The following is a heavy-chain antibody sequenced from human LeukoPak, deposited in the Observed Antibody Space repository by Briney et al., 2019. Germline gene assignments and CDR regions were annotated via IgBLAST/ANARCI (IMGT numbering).Heavy chain of an antibody. CDR3: ARLIFPDY. CDR1: GGSISSGGYY. V-gene: IGHV4-30-2*01. J-gene: IGHJ4*02. D-gene: IGHD3/OR15-3a*01. Sequence: SQTLSLTCTVSGGSISSGGYYWSWIRQPPGKGLEWIGYIYHSGSTYYNPSLKSRVTISVDRSKNQFSLKLSSVTAADTAVYYCARLIFPDYWGQGTLVTVSS. CDR2: IYHSGST.